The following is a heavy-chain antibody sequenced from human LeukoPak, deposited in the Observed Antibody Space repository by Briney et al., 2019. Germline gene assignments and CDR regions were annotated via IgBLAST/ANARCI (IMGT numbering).Heavy chain of an antibody. Sequence: GGSLRLSCAASGFTFNRHAMSWVRQAPGRGLEWVSVIYSDGSTYYTDSVKGRFTISRDNSKNTLYLQMNSLRPEDTAVYYCARDQRSESYYPWGWFDPWGQGTLVTVSS. J-gene: IGHJ5*02. V-gene: IGHV3-66*02. CDR1: GFTFNRHA. CDR3: ARDQRSESYYPWGWFDP. D-gene: IGHD1-26*01. CDR2: IYSDGST.